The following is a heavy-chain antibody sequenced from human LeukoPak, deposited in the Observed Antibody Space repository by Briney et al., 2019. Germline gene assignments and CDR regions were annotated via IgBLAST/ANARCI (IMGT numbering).Heavy chain of an antibody. V-gene: IGHV1-69*06. CDR2: IIPIFGTA. J-gene: IGHJ4*02. CDR3: ARADYYDFWSGPYGGDY. CDR1: GGTFSSYA. Sequence: SVKVSCKASGGTFSSYAISWVRQAPGQGLEWMGGIIPIFGTANYAQKFQGRVTITADKSTSTAYMELSSLRSEDTAVYYCARADYYDFWSGPYGGDYWGQGTLVTVSS. D-gene: IGHD3-3*01.